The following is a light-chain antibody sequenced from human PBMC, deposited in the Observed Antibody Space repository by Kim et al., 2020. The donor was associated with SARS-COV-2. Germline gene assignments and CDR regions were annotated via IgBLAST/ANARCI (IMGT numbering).Light chain of an antibody. Sequence: GQSITISCTGSNSDVGGYKSVYWYQQRPSKAPKLYIFDVGDRPSGVSDHFSASRSGNTASLTNSGLHAEDEAEYYCSSYASSTTRVFGGGTQLADL. CDR1: NSDVGGYKS. V-gene: IGLV2-14*04. CDR3: SSYASSTTRV. CDR2: DVG. J-gene: IGLJ3*02.